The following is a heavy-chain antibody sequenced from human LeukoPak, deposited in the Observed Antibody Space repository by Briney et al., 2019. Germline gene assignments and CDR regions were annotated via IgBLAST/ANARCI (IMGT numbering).Heavy chain of an antibody. V-gene: IGHV3-48*03. D-gene: IGHD4-23*01. CDR3: AKDHGATVVPLGFDY. CDR2: ISSSGSTI. Sequence: GGSLRLSCAASGFTFSSYEMNWVRQAPGKGLEWVSYISSSGSTIYYADSVKGRFTISRDNAKNSLYLQMNSLRAEDTAVYYCAKDHGATVVPLGFDYWGQGTLVTVSS. J-gene: IGHJ4*02. CDR1: GFTFSSYE.